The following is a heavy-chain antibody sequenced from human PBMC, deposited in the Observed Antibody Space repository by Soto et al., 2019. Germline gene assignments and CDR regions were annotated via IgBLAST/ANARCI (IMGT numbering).Heavy chain of an antibody. J-gene: IGHJ6*02. CDR2: INPSGGST. Sequence: ASVKVSCKASGYTFTSYYMHWVRQAPGQGLEWMVIINPSGGSTSYAQKFQGRVTMTRETSTSPVYMELRSLRSEDTAVYYCARDRWSGGSCYNRHTYYYYYGMDVWGQGTTVTVSS. CDR1: GYTFTSYY. D-gene: IGHD2-15*01. V-gene: IGHV1-46*01. CDR3: ARDRWSGGSCYNRHTYYYYYGMDV.